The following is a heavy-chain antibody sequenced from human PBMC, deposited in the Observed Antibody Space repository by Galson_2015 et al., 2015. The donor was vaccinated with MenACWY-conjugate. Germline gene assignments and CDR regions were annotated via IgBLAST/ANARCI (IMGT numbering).Heavy chain of an antibody. Sequence: SLRLSCAASGLSFSNYWMHWVRQAPGKGLVWVSRINSDGTTTNYADSVKGRFTISRDNAKNTLYLQMNSLRAEDTAVYYCARRTLSGVYYYFDSWGQGPLVTVSS. V-gene: IGHV3-74*01. CDR1: GLSFSNYW. D-gene: IGHD5/OR15-5a*01. CDR2: INSDGTTT. J-gene: IGHJ4*02. CDR3: ARRTLSGVYYYFDS.